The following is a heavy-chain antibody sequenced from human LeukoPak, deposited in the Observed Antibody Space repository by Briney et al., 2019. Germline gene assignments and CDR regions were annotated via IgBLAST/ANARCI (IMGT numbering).Heavy chain of an antibody. J-gene: IGHJ4*02. V-gene: IGHV1-18*01. D-gene: IGHD4-17*01. Sequence: ASVKVSCKASGYTFTSYGISWVRQAPRQGLEWMGWISAYNGNTNYAQKLQGRVTMTTDASTSTAYMELRSLRSDDTAVYYCARDATVTLSLHYYFDYWGQGTLVTVSS. CDR3: ARDATVTLSLHYYFDY. CDR1: GYTFTSYG. CDR2: ISAYNGNT.